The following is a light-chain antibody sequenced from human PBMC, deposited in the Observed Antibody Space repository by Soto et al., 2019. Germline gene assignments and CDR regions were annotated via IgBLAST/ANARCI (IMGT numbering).Light chain of an antibody. CDR1: QSVSSSY. CDR2: GAS. J-gene: IGKJ2*01. CDR3: HQYGSSLMYT. V-gene: IGKV3-20*01. Sequence: EIVLTQSPGTLSLSPGERATLSCRASQSVSSSYFAWYQQKPGQAPRLLIYGASSRATGIPDRFSGSGSGTDFTLTISRLEPEDFAVYYCHQYGSSLMYTFGQGTKLEIK.